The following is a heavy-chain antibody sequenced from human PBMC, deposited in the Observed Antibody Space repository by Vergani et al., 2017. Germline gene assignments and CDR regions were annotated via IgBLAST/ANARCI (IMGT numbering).Heavy chain of an antibody. CDR1: GGSISSSSYY. CDR3: ASLSGVYDYVWGSYRYYLDY. D-gene: IGHD3-16*02. Sequence: QLQLQESGPGLVKPSETLSLTCTVSGGSISSSSYYWGWIRQPPGKGLEWIGSIYYSGSTYYNPSLKSRVTISVDTSKNQFSLKLSSVTAADTAVYYCASLSGVYDYVWGSYRYYLDYWGQGTLVTVSS. V-gene: IGHV4-39*01. CDR2: IYYSGST. J-gene: IGHJ4*02.